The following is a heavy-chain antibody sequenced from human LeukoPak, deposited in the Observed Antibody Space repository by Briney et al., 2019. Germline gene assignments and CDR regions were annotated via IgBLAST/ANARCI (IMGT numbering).Heavy chain of an antibody. CDR3: ARDGQAYDFWSGYPRYYYYYYMDV. D-gene: IGHD3-3*01. CDR1: GFTFSSYS. J-gene: IGHJ6*03. Sequence: GGSLRLSCAASGFTFSSYSMTWVRQAPGKGLEWVSSISSSSSYIYYADSVKGRFTISRDNAKNSLYLQMNSLRAEDTAVYYCARDGQAYDFWSGYPRYYYYYYMDVWGKGTTVTVSS. V-gene: IGHV3-21*01. CDR2: ISSSSSYI.